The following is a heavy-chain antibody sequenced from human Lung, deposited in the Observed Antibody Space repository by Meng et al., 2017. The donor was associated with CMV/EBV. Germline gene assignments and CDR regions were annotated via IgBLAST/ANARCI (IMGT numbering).Heavy chain of an antibody. CDR2: INPNSGGT. CDR1: GYTFTDYY. V-gene: IGHV1-2*02. D-gene: IGHD6-19*01. J-gene: IGHJ6*02. CDR3: ATLPPVAARYYYNGFDV. Sequence: ASVKVSCKASGYTFTDYYMHWVRQAPGQGLEWMGWINPNSGGTNYAQKFHDRVTMTRDTSISTAYMELRRLTSDDSAVYYCATLPPVAARYYYNGFDVGGQGTTVTVSS.